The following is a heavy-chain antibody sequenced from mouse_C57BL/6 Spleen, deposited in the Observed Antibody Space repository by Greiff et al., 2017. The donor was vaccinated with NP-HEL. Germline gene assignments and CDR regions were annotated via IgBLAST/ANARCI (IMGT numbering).Heavy chain of an antibody. D-gene: IGHD2-4*01. J-gene: IGHJ2*01. V-gene: IGHV1-76*01. CDR1: GYTFTDYY. CDR3: ARSRDYGYFDY. Sequence: VQLQESGAELVRPGASVKLSCKASGYTFTDYYINWVKQRPGQGLEWIARIYPGSGNTYYNEKFKGKATLTAEKSSSTAYMQLSSLTSEDSAVYFCARSRDYGYFDYWGQGTTLTVSS. CDR2: IYPGSGNT.